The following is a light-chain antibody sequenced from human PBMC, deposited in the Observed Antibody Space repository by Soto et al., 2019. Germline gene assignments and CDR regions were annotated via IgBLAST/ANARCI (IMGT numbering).Light chain of an antibody. CDR3: QLHNVYPRT. CDR1: QSISSW. V-gene: IGKV1-5*03. CDR2: EAS. J-gene: IGKJ1*01. Sequence: DIQMTQSPSTVSASVGDRVTITCRASQSISSWLAWYQQKPGKAPNLLIYEASSLESGVPPRFSGSGCGTAVTLAAASLQGDDFATYYCQLHNVYPRTLGQGTTVEGK.